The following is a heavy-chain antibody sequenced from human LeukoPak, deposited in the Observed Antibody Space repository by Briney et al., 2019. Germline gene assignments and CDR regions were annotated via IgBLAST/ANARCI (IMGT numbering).Heavy chain of an antibody. V-gene: IGHV4-31*03. Sequence: PSQTLSLTCTVSGGSISSGGYYWSWIRQHPGKGLEWIGYIYYSGSTYYNPSLKSRVTISVDTSKNQFSLKLSSVTAADTAVYYCAREVGATVFAPNAFDIWGQGTMVTVSS. CDR1: GGSISSGGYY. J-gene: IGHJ3*02. CDR3: AREVGATVFAPNAFDI. CDR2: IYYSGST. D-gene: IGHD1-26*01.